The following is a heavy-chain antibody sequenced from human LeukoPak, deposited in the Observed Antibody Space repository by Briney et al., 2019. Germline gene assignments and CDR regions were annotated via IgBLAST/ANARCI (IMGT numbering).Heavy chain of an antibody. D-gene: IGHD3-9*01. CDR2: INHSGST. J-gene: IGHJ4*02. CDR3: ARVHPYYDILTGYATPQYYFDY. V-gene: IGHV4-34*01. CDR1: GGSFSGYY. Sequence: PSETLSLTCAVYGGSFSGYYWSWIRQPPGKGLEWIGEINHSGSTNYNPSLKSRVTISVDTSKNQFSLKLSSVTAADTAVYYCARVHPYYDILTGYATPQYYFDYWGQGTLATVSS.